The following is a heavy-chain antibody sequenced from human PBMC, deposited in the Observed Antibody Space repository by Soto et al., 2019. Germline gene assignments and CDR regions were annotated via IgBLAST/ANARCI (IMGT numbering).Heavy chain of an antibody. V-gene: IGHV1-8*02. Sequence: QVKLVQSWAEVKEPGASVRVSCKASGYTFINYDISWVRQATGQGLEWMGWMNPGSGKTGYANNFQGRVTMTRDASTSTAHLELISLTSEDTGVYYCARMASFGTLNWFDPWCQGTLVTVSS. CDR3: ARMASFGTLNWFDP. D-gene: IGHD3-16*01. CDR2: MNPGSGKT. CDR1: GYTFINYD. J-gene: IGHJ5*02.